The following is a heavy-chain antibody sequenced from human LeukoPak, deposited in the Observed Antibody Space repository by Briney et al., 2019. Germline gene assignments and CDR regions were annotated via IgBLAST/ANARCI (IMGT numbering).Heavy chain of an antibody. J-gene: IGHJ4*02. Sequence: ASVKVSCKASGYTFTSYGISWVRQAPGQGLEWMGWISAYNGNTNYAQKLQGRVTMTRDTSTSTVYMELSSLRSEDTAVYYCARVLSGSYYDGFGYWGQGTLVTVSS. V-gene: IGHV1-18*01. CDR1: GYTFTSYG. CDR3: ARVLSGSYYDGFGY. D-gene: IGHD1-26*01. CDR2: ISAYNGNT.